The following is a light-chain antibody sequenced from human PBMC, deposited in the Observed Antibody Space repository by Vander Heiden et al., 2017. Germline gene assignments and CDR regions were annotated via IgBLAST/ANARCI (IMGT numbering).Light chain of an antibody. J-gene: IGKJ1*01. CDR2: LSS. V-gene: IGKV2-28*01. CDR1: QSLLHSSGYNY. Sequence: DLVMTQSPLSLPVTSREPASISCRSSQSLLHSSGYNYLVCYLQQPGQSAQLLIFLSSTRASGVPDRFSSSGSGTDFTLKISRVEAEDVGVYYCMQPLQTTWTFGQGTKVEIK. CDR3: MQPLQTTWT.